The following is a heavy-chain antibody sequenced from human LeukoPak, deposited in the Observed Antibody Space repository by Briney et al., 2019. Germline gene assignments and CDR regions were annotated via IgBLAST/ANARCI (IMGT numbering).Heavy chain of an antibody. J-gene: IGHJ4*02. CDR1: GFTVSSDY. D-gene: IGHD6-19*01. CDR2: IYSGGST. Sequence: GGSLRLSCAASGFTVSSDYMSWVRQAPGKGLEWVSVIYSGGSTYYADSVKGRFTISRDNSKNTLYLQMNSLRAEDTAVYYCAREYSSVAGTLIDYWGQGTLVTVSS. V-gene: IGHV3-53*01. CDR3: AREYSSVAGTLIDY.